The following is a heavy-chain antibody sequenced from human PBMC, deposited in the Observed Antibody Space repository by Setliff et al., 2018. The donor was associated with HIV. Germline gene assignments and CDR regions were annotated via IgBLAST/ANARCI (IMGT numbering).Heavy chain of an antibody. J-gene: IGHJ6*03. CDR2: IIPIFGTP. CDR1: GGTFRGFG. CDR3: ATNPEMATINYYYYYMDV. Sequence: GASVKVSCKASGGTFRGFGISWVVQAPGQGLEWMGQIIPIFGTPRYAQKFQGRVTITADESTSTVYMELSSLRSEDTAVYYCATNPEMATINYYYYYMDVWGKGTTVTV. V-gene: IGHV1-69*13. D-gene: IGHD5-12*01.